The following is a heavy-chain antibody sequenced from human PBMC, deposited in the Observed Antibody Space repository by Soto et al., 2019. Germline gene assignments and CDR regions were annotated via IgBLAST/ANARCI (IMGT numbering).Heavy chain of an antibody. V-gene: IGHV3-53*01. CDR3: ARGRGNCVVTTCYLPFDS. Sequence: EVQLVEPGGGLIQPGGSLILSCAASGFTVSSKCMSWLRQAAGKGLEWVSIIYSDGNAYYADSVKGRFTISRDNSKNTLNLQMNSLRAEDTAVYFCARGRGNCVVTTCYLPFDSWGQGTLVTVSS. J-gene: IGHJ4*02. CDR1: GFTVSSKC. D-gene: IGHD2-2*01. CDR2: IYSDGNA.